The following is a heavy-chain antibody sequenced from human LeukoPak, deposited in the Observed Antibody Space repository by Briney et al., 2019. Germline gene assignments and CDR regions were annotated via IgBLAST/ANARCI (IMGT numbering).Heavy chain of an antibody. J-gene: IGHJ4*02. CDR3: AKHYMGSSYNHGLDC. Sequence: SETLSLTCTVSGGSISSSSYYWGWIRQPPGKGLEWIGSIYYSGTTYYNPSLKSRVTISVDTSKNQFSLKLSSVTAADTALYYCAKHYMGSSYNHGLDCWGQGTLVTVSS. D-gene: IGHD3-10*01. CDR1: GGSISSSSYY. CDR2: IYYSGTT. V-gene: IGHV4-39*01.